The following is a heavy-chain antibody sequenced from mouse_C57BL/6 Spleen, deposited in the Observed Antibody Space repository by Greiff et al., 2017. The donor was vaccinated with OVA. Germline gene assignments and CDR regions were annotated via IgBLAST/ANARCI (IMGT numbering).Heavy chain of an antibody. CDR3: ATDGYYYRAY. D-gene: IGHD1-1*01. Sequence: QVHVKQPGAELVKPGASVKLSCKASGYTFTSYWMHWVKQRPGQGLEWIGMIHPNSGSTNYNEKFKSKATLTVDKSSSTAYMQLSSLTSEDSAVYYCATDGYYYRAYWGQGTLVTVSA. CDR1: GYTFTSYW. CDR2: IHPNSGST. V-gene: IGHV1-64*01. J-gene: IGHJ3*01.